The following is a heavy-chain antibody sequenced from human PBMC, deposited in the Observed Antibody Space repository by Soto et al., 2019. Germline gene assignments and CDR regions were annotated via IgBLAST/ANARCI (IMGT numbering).Heavy chain of an antibody. J-gene: IGHJ4*02. D-gene: IGHD5-12*01. CDR2: VHISEKT. CDR3: AAGGGLPRYY. CDR1: GDSISRSSHY. V-gene: IGHV4-39*07. Sequence: SETLSLTCSVSGDSISRSSHYWGWIRQPPGKGLEWIGNVHISEKTYYNPSLKSRVNISVDRSKNQFSLKLSSVTAADTAVYYCAAGGGLPRYYWGQGTLVTVSS.